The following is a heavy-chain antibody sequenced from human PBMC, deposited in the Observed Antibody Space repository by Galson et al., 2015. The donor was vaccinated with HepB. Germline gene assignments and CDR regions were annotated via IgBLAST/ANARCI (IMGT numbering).Heavy chain of an antibody. Sequence: SLRLSCAASGFTFSSYAMHWVRQAPGKGLEWVAVISYDGSNKYYADSVKGRFTISRDNSKNTLYLQMNSLRAEDTAVYYCAGGQQLRPFDYWGQGTLVTVSS. CDR2: ISYDGSNK. V-gene: IGHV3-30*04. J-gene: IGHJ4*02. CDR1: GFTFSSYA. D-gene: IGHD6-13*01. CDR3: AGGQQLRPFDY.